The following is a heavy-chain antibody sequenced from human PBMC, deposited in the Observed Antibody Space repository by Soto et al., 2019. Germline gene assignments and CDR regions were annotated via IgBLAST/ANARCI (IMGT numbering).Heavy chain of an antibody. CDR2: ISGSGGST. J-gene: IGHJ4*02. CDR3: AKDQGSSWYEIDY. V-gene: IGHV3-23*01. D-gene: IGHD6-13*01. CDR1: GFTFSSYS. Sequence: PAGSLRISCAASGFTFSSYSINWVLPTPGKGLEWVSTISGSGGSTYYADSVKGRFTTSRDNSKNTLYLQMNSLRAEDTAVYYCAKDQGSSWYEIDYWGQGTLVTVSS.